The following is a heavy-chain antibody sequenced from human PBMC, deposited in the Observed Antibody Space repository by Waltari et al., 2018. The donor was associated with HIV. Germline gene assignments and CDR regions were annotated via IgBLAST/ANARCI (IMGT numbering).Heavy chain of an antibody. CDR3: VRLRSSGPNWFDP. CDR1: GGSLSSRSYY. V-gene: IGHV4-39*01. CDR2: IYYRGST. Sequence: QLQLQESGPGLVKPSETLSLTCTVSGGSLSSRSYYWGWIRQPPGKGLEWIGSIYYRGSTYYNPSLKSRVTIYVDTSKNQFSLKLSSVTAADTAVYYCVRLRSSGPNWFDPWGQGTLVTVSS. J-gene: IGHJ5*02. D-gene: IGHD3-22*01.